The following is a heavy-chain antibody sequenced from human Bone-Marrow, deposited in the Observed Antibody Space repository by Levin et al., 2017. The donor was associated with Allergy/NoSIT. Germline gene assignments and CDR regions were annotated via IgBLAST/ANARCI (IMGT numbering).Heavy chain of an antibody. CDR3: ARTDYYDSSGQSINAFDI. CDR2: ISSSSSYT. CDR1: GFTFSDYY. D-gene: IGHD3-22*01. V-gene: IGHV3-11*03. J-gene: IGHJ3*02. Sequence: GESLKISCAASGFTFSDYYMSWIRQAPGKGLEWVSYISSSSSYTNYADSVKGRFTISRDNAKNSLYLQMNSLRAEDTAVYYCARTDYYDSSGQSINAFDIWGQGTMVTVSS.